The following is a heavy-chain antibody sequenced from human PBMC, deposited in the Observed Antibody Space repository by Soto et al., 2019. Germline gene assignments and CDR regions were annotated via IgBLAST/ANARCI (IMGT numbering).Heavy chain of an antibody. Sequence: PSETLSLTCTVSGGSISSYYWSWIRQPPGKGLDWFGYIYYSGSTNYNPSLKSRVTISVDTSKNQFSLKLSSVTAADTAVYYCARLGSGYDPTSYYYYYMDVWGKGTTVTVSS. CDR1: GGSISSYY. J-gene: IGHJ6*03. D-gene: IGHD5-12*01. CDR3: ARLGSGYDPTSYYYYYMDV. V-gene: IGHV4-59*08. CDR2: IYYSGST.